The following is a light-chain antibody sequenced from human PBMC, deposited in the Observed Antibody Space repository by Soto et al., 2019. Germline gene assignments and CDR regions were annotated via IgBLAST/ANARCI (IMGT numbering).Light chain of an antibody. CDR2: LTS. V-gene: IGKV3-11*01. CDR3: HQRQSWPRT. CDR1: RAVNTR. Sequence: EIVLTQSPATLSAFPGDRVTLSCRASRAVNTRLAWYQHKPGQAPRLLIYLTSNRAAGVPSRFSAWGSETDFTLTISDVEPEDFAVYYCHQRQSWPRTFGQGTKVDI. J-gene: IGKJ1*01.